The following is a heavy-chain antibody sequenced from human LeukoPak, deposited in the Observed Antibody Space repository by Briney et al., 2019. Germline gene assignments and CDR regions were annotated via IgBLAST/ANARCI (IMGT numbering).Heavy chain of an antibody. CDR3: AKIIGVGTFDY. V-gene: IGHV4-59*01. Sequence: PSETLSLTCTVSGGSISNYYLSWIRQPPGKGLEWIAYIYYSGNTNYNPSLKSRVTISVDTSKNQFSLKLSSVTAADTAVYYCAKIIGVGTFDYWGQGSLVTVSS. D-gene: IGHD1-1*01. CDR2: IYYSGNT. J-gene: IGHJ4*02. CDR1: GGSISNYY.